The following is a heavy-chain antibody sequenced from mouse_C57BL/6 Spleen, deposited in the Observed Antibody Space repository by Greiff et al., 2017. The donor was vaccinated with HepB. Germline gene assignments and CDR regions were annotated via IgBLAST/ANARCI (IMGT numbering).Heavy chain of an antibody. CDR3: ARGNYYGSSYEGFDY. D-gene: IGHD1-1*01. J-gene: IGHJ2*01. V-gene: IGHV1-81*01. CDR2: IYPRSGNT. CDR1: GYTFTSYG. Sequence: SGAELARPGASVKLSCKASGYTFTSYGISWVKQRTGQGLEWIGEIYPRSGNTYYNEKFKGKATLTADKSSSTAYMELRSLTSEDSAVYFCARGNYYGSSYEGFDYWGQGTTLTVSS.